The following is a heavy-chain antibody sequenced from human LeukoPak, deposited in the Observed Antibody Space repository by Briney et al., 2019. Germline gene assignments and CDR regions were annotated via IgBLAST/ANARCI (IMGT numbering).Heavy chain of an antibody. V-gene: IGHV4-39*07. D-gene: IGHD3-3*01. CDR3: ARDREWLPNWFDP. Sequence: SETLSLTCTVSGGSISSSSYYWGWIRQPPGKGLEWIGSIYHSGSTYYNPSLKSRVTISVDTSKNQFSLKLSSVTAADTAVYYCARDREWLPNWFDPWGQGTLVTVSS. J-gene: IGHJ5*02. CDR2: IYHSGST. CDR1: GGSISSSSYY.